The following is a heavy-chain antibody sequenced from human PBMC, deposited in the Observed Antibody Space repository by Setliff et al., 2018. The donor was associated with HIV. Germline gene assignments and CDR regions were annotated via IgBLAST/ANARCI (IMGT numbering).Heavy chain of an antibody. CDR1: GYSFTSHW. Sequence: GESLTLSCEGSGYSFTSHWIAWVRQMPGQGLEWMGIIYPSDSATAYSPSFQGQITISADKSISTAYLQWSSLKASDTAIYYCARSHFITLFGVIYYPGYFDLWGRGTQVTVSS. CDR3: ARSHFITLFGVIYYPGYFDL. D-gene: IGHD3-3*01. V-gene: IGHV5-51*01. CDR2: IYPSDSAT. J-gene: IGHJ2*01.